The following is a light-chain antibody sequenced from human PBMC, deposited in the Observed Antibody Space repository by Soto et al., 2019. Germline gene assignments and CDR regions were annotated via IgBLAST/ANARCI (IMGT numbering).Light chain of an antibody. CDR3: QQRSNWPIT. CDR1: QSVSGY. V-gene: IGKV3-11*01. CDR2: DVS. J-gene: IGKJ5*01. Sequence: IVLTQSPATLSLSPGERATLSCRASQSVSGYLAWYQQKPGQAPRLLIYDVSSRATGTPARFSGSGSGTDFTLTISSLEPEDFAVYYCQQRSNWPITFGKGTRLEIK.